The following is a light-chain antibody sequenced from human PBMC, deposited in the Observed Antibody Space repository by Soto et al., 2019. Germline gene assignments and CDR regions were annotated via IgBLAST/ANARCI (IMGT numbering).Light chain of an antibody. V-gene: IGKV1-9*01. CDR2: AAS. J-gene: IGKJ5*01. Sequence: IQLTQSPSSLYASVGDRLTITCRASQVISNYLGWDLQKPGKAPKLMIYAASTLQNGVPSRFSGSGSGTDFTLTLSSLQPEDFASYYCQQLYDLPIPLGQGTRLEI. CDR1: QVISNY. CDR3: QQLYDLPIP.